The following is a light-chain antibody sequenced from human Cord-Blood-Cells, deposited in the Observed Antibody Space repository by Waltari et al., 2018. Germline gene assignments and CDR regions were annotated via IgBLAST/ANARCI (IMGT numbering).Light chain of an antibody. V-gene: IGKV3-15*01. J-gene: IGKJ1*01. CDR3: QQYNNWPWT. Sequence: EIVMTQSPATLSVSPGERATLSCRASQSVGSNLAWYQQKPGPAPRLLIYGASTSATGSPARFSGSGSGTEFTLTISSLQSEDFAVYYCQQYNNWPWTFGQGTKVEIK. CDR1: QSVGSN. CDR2: GAS.